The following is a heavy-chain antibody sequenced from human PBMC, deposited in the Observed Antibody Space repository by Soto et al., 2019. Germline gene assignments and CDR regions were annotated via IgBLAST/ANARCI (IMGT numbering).Heavy chain of an antibody. CDR2: ISRKSGSI. Sequence: EVQLVESGGGLVQPGRSLRLSCAASGFTFDDYAMHWVRQAPGKGLEWVSGISRKSGSIDYADSVKGRFTISRDNAKNSLYLQMNSLRAEDTALYYCAKDKSYYYYGMDVWGQGTTVTVSS. CDR1: GFTFDDYA. J-gene: IGHJ6*02. V-gene: IGHV3-9*01. CDR3: AKDKSYYYYGMDV.